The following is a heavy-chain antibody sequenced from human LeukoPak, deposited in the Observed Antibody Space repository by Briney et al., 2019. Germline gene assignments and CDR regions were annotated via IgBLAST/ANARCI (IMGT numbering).Heavy chain of an antibody. J-gene: IGHJ4*02. V-gene: IGHV3-21*01. Sequence: GGSLRLSCAASGFTFSSYSMNWVRQAPGKGLEWVSSISSSSSYIYYADSVKGRFTISRDNAKNSLYLQMNSLRAEDTAVYYCARGERTYYYDSSGYDYVDYWGQRTLVAVFS. CDR2: ISSSSSYI. CDR1: GFTFSSYS. D-gene: IGHD3-22*01. CDR3: ARGERTYYYDSSGYDYVDY.